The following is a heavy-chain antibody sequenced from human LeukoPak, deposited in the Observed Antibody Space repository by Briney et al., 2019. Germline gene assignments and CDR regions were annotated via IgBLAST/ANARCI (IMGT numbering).Heavy chain of an antibody. V-gene: IGHV3-48*04. J-gene: IGHJ4*02. CDR1: GFTFSSYS. CDR3: ASNSMVRGKGTDY. D-gene: IGHD3-10*01. Sequence: GGSLRLSCAASGFTFSSYSMNWVRQAPGKGLEWVSYISSSSSAIYYADSVKGRFTISRGNAKNSLYLQMNSLRAEDTAVYYCASNSMVRGKGTDYWGQGTLVTVSS. CDR2: ISSSSSAI.